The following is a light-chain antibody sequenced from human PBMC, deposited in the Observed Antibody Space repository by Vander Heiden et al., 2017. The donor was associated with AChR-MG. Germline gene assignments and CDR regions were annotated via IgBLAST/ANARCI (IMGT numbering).Light chain of an antibody. CDR2: EDN. J-gene: IGLJ3*02. V-gene: IGLV6-57*04. CDR1: SGSIASNY. Sequence: FMLTQPHSVSESPGKTITLSCTRSSGSIASNYVQWYRQRPGSAPTTVIFEDNRRPSGVPDRVSASIDISSNSASLIISGLKTEDEADYYCQSYDSSNLWVFGGGTKVTVL. CDR3: QSYDSSNLWV.